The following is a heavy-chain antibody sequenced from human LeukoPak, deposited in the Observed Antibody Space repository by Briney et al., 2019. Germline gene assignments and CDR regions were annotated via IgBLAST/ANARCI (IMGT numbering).Heavy chain of an antibody. J-gene: IGHJ4*02. CDR2: IYYSGST. V-gene: IGHV4-31*03. CDR1: GGSISSSSYY. D-gene: IGHD6-19*01. Sequence: SETLSLTCTVSGGSISSSSYYWSWIRQHPGKGLEWIGYIYYSGSTEYNPSLKSRLTISLDASKNQFSLKLSSVTAADTAVYYCARSGPHGGWYYFDYWGQGTLVTVSS. CDR3: ARSGPHGGWYYFDY.